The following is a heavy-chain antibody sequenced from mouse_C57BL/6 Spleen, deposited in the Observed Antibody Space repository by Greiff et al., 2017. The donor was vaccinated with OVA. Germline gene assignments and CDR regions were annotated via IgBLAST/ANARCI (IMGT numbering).Heavy chain of an antibody. D-gene: IGHD2-1*01. CDR3: ARWGGNYGWYFDV. Sequence: QVQLQQPGAELVRPGSSVKLSCKASGYTFTSYWMHWVKQRPIKGLEWIGNIDPSDSETHYNQKFKDKATLTVDKSSNTSYMQLSSLTSEDSAVYYCARWGGNYGWYFDVWGTGTTVTVSS. CDR2: IDPSDSET. V-gene: IGHV1-52*01. J-gene: IGHJ1*03. CDR1: GYTFTSYW.